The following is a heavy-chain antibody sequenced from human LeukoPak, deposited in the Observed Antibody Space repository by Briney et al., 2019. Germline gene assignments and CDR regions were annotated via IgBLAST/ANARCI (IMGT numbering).Heavy chain of an antibody. V-gene: IGHV4-4*02. Sequence: SETLSLTCAVSGGSISSSNWWSWVRQPPGKGLEWIGEIYHSGSTNYNPSLKSRVTISVDKSKNQFSLKLSSVTAADTAVYYCARSMVRGVIAYNWFDPWGQGTLVTVS. CDR3: ARSMVRGVIAYNWFDP. J-gene: IGHJ5*02. CDR1: GGSISSSNW. D-gene: IGHD3-10*01. CDR2: IYHSGST.